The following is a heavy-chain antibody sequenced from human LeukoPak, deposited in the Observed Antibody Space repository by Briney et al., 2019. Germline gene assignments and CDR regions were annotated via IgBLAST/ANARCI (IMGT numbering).Heavy chain of an antibody. J-gene: IGHJ6*02. CDR1: RGTFSSYA. V-gene: IGHV1-69*04. D-gene: IGHD3-3*01. Sequence: ASVKVSCKASRGTFSSYAISWVRQAPGDGLEWLGRIIPILGIANYAQKFQGRVTITADKSTSTAYIELSSLRSEDTAAYYCARGFTIFGVVTPRSGMDVWGQGTTVTVSS. CDR3: ARGFTIFGVVTPRSGMDV. CDR2: IIPILGIA.